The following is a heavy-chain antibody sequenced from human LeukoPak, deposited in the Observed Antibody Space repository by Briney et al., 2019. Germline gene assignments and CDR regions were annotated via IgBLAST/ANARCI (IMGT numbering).Heavy chain of an antibody. Sequence: ASVKVSCKASGYTFSSYYMHWGRQAPGQGLEWMGIINPSGSSTKYAQKLQGRVTMTRDTSTSTVYMELSSLRSEDTAVYYCASDDSSGPQVYWGQGTLGTVSS. J-gene: IGHJ4*02. CDR3: ASDDSSGPQVY. D-gene: IGHD3-22*01. V-gene: IGHV1-46*01. CDR2: INPSGSST. CDR1: GYTFSSYY.